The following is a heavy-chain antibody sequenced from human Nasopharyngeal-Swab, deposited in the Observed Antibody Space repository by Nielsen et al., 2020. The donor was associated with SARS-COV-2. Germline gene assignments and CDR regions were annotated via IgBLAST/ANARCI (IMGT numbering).Heavy chain of an antibody. CDR2: INHSGST. Sequence: WIRQPPGKGLEWIGEINHSGSTNYNPSLKSRVTISVDTSKNQFSLKLSSVTAADAAVYYCARYSRSGWSSRRDYWGQGTLVTVSS. V-gene: IGHV4-34*01. D-gene: IGHD6-13*01. CDR3: ARYSRSGWSSRRDY. J-gene: IGHJ4*02.